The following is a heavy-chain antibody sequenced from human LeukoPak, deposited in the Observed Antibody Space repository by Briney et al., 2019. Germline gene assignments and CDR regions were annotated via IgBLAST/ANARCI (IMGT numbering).Heavy chain of an antibody. CDR1: GYTFTSYG. V-gene: IGHV1-18*01. Sequence: ASVKVSCKASGYTFTSYGISWVRQAPGQGLEWMGWISAYNANTNYAQNLQGRVTMTTDTSTTTAYMDLRSLRSDDTAVYYCASTLDITMIVVEDYDAFDIWGQGTMVTVSS. D-gene: IGHD3-22*01. CDR2: ISAYNANT. J-gene: IGHJ3*02. CDR3: ASTLDITMIVVEDYDAFDI.